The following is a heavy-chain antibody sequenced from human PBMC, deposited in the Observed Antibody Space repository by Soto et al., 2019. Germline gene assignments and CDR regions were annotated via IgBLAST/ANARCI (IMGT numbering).Heavy chain of an antibody. V-gene: IGHV4-34*01. CDR2: INHSGST. D-gene: IGHD4-17*01. Sequence: SETLSLTCAVYGGSFNGYYWNWIRQPPGKGLEWIGEINHSGSTNYNPSLKSRVSISVDTSRNQFSLRLSSVTAADTAVYYCASQRPTVTTFDYWGPGTLVTVSS. J-gene: IGHJ4*02. CDR3: ASQRPTVTTFDY. CDR1: GGSFNGYY.